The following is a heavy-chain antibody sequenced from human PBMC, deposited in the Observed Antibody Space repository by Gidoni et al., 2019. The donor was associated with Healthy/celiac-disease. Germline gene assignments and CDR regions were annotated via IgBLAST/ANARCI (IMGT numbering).Heavy chain of an antibody. V-gene: IGHV3-74*01. D-gene: IGHD3-3*01. Sequence: EVQLVESGGGLVQPGGSLRLSCAASGFTFSSYWMHWVRQAPGKGLVWVSRINSDGSSTSYADSVKGRFTISRDNAKNTLYLQMNSLRAEDTAVYYCASGGLYDFWSGYYGAMFDPWGQGTLVTVSS. J-gene: IGHJ5*02. CDR3: ASGGLYDFWSGYYGAMFDP. CDR2: INSDGSST. CDR1: GFTFSSYW.